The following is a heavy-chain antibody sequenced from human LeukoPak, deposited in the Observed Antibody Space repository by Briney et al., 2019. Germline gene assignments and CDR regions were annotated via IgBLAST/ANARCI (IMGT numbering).Heavy chain of an antibody. V-gene: IGHV3-23*01. CDR2: ISGSGGTT. CDR3: ARVGYIDEGIDH. Sequence: PGGSLRLSCAASGFTFSSYAMHWVRQAPGKGLEWVSVISGSGGTTYYADSVKGRFTTSRDNSKNTLYLQMNSLRAEDTAVYYCARVGYIDEGIDHWGQGTLVTVCS. CDR1: GFTFSSYA. D-gene: IGHD5-24*01. J-gene: IGHJ4*02.